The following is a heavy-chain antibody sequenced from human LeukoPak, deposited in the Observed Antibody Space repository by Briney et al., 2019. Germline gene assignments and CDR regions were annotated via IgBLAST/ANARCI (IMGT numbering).Heavy chain of an antibody. D-gene: IGHD4-23*01. J-gene: IGHJ3*01. CDR3: ARDRSYGGYWPDAFDF. CDR1: GFTFSSYS. Sequence: GGSLRLSCAASGFTFSSYSMNWVRQAPGKGLEWVSSISSSSSYIYYADSVKGRFTISRDNAKNSLYLQMNSLRAEDTAVYFCARDRSYGGYWPDAFDFWGRGTMVTVSS. CDR2: ISSSSSYI. V-gene: IGHV3-21*01.